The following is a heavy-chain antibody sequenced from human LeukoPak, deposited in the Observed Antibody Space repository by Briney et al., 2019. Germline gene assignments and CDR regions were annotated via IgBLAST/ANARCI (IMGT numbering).Heavy chain of an antibody. CDR2: INPNSGGT. D-gene: IGHD3-22*01. CDR1: GYTFTGYY. V-gene: IGHV1-2*02. J-gene: IGHJ4*02. CDR3: ARVGSYYDSSGYPFDY. Sequence: GASVKVSCKASGYTFTGYYMHWVRQPPGQELEWMGWINPNSGGTNYAQKFQGRVTMTRDTSISTAYTELSRLRSDDTAVYYCARVGSYYDSSGYPFDYWGQGTLVTVSS.